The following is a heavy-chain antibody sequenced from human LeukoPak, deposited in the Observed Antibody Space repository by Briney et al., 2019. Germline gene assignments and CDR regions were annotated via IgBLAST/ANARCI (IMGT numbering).Heavy chain of an antibody. Sequence: GGSLRLSCAASGFTFSSYEMNWVRQAPGKGLEWVSYISSSGSTIYYADSVKGRFTISRDNAKNTLYLQMNSLRAEDTAVYYCASLSGGVWSTSYHYYYYMDVWGKGTTVTISS. J-gene: IGHJ6*03. V-gene: IGHV3-48*03. CDR2: ISSSGSTI. CDR1: GFTFSSYE. CDR3: ASLSGGVWSTSYHYYYYMDV. D-gene: IGHD2-2*01.